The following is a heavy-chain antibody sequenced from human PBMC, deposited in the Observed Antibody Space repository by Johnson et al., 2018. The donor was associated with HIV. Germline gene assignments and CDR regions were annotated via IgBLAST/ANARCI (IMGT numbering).Heavy chain of an antibody. Sequence: VQLVESGGGLVQPGGSLRLSCAASGFTFSSYAMSWVRQAPGKGLEWVSAISGSGGSTYYADSVKGRFTISRDNSKNTLNLQMNSRRAEDTAVYYCAKSLLLVLVVYAPDVFDIWVQGTMVTVSS. J-gene: IGHJ3*02. V-gene: IGHV3-23*04. D-gene: IGHD2-8*02. CDR1: GFTFSSYA. CDR2: ISGSGGST. CDR3: AKSLLLVLVVYAPDVFDI.